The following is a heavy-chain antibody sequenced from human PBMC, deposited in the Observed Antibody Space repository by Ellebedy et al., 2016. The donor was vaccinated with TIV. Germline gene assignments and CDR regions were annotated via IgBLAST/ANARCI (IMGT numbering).Heavy chain of an antibody. V-gene: IGHV3-30*18. CDR2: VSYDGSNE. CDR1: GFTFSSYG. CDR3: AKDRGLNWFDP. D-gene: IGHD3-10*01. J-gene: IGHJ5*02. Sequence: GGSLRLSXVGSGFTFSSYGMHWVRQAPGKGLEWAAVVSYDGSNEYYADSVKGRFTISRDNSKNTLYLQMNSLRAEDTAVYYCAKDRGLNWFDPWGQGTLVTVSS.